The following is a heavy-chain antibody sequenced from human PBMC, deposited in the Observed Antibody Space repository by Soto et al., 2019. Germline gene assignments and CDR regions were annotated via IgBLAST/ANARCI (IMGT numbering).Heavy chain of an antibody. CDR2: IHAGNGNT. J-gene: IGHJ4*02. CDR3: ARESGSSGWYHLHS. D-gene: IGHD6-19*01. CDR1: GYTFTTYA. Sequence: QVQLVQSGAEEKKPGATVKVSCKASGYTFTTYAIHWVRQAPGHRPEWMGWIHAGNGNTKNPQNLQGRVTISRDTSASTAYMELSSLRSEDTAVYCCARESGSSGWYHLHSWGQGTLVIVSS. V-gene: IGHV1-3*05.